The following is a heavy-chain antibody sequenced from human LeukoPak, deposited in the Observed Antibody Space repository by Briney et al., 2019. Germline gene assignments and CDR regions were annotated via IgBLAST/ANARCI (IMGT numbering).Heavy chain of an antibody. CDR3: ARDSGWGHSSVYYYMLYYYMDV. D-gene: IGHD3-22*01. CDR2: RRYDGSNK. CDR1: GFTFSSYG. J-gene: IGHJ6*03. V-gene: IGHV3-33*01. Sequence: GGSLRLSCAASGFTFSSYGMHWVRQAPGKGLEWVAVRRYDGSNKYYADSVKGRFTISRDNSKNPLYLQMNGLRAEDTAVYYCARDSGWGHSSVYYYMLYYYMDVWGKGTTVTVSS.